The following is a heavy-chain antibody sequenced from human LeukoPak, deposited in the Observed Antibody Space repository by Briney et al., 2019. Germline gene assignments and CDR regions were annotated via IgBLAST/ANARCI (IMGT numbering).Heavy chain of an antibody. CDR3: ARDGTGSNSGWYIH. J-gene: IGHJ4*02. CDR2: IWYDGSNK. D-gene: IGHD6-19*01. Sequence: PGGSLRLSCAASGFTFSSHGMHWVRQAPGKGLEWVAVIWYDGSNKYYADSVKGRFTISRDNSKNTLYLQVNSLRAEDTAVYYCARDGTGSNSGWYIHWGQGTLVTVSS. V-gene: IGHV3-33*01. CDR1: GFTFSSHG.